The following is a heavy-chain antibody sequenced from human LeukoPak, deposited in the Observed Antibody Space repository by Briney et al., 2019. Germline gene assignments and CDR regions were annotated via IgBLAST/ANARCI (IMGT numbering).Heavy chain of an antibody. Sequence: GGSLTHSCAASGFTFSSYWMRWLRQAPGEGLEGVANIKQDGSEQYYVDSVKGRFTISRDNAKHSLYLQMNSLRAEDTAVYYCARVRYYYDSSGYYFDYWGQGTLVTVSS. CDR2: IKQDGSEQ. CDR3: ARVRYYYDSSGYYFDY. CDR1: GFTFSSYW. V-gene: IGHV3-7*01. J-gene: IGHJ4*02. D-gene: IGHD3-22*01.